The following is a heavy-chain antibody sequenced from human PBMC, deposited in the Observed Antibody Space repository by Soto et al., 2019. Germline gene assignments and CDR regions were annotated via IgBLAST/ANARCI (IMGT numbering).Heavy chain of an antibody. D-gene: IGHD3-22*01. Sequence: GGSLRLSCAASGFTFDDYAMHWVRQAPGKGLEWVGRIKSKTDGGTTDYAAPVKGRFTISRDDSKNTLYLQMNSLKTEDTAVYYCTTEGSSGYYPPIDYWGQGTLVTVSS. V-gene: IGHV3-15*01. CDR1: GFTFDDYA. J-gene: IGHJ4*02. CDR3: TTEGSSGYYPPIDY. CDR2: IKSKTDGGTT.